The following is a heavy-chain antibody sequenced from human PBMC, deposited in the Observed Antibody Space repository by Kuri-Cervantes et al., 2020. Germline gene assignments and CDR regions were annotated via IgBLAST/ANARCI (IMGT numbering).Heavy chain of an antibody. J-gene: IGHJ3*02. V-gene: IGHV3-21*01. Sequence: GESLKISCAASGFSFSSYGMSWVRQAPGKGMEWVSSISSSSSYIYYADSVKGRFTISRDNAKNSLYLQMNSLRAEDTAVYYCARDEPDYDILTGSWYAFDIWGQGTMVTVSS. CDR2: ISSSSSYI. CDR1: GFSFSSYG. D-gene: IGHD3-9*01. CDR3: ARDEPDYDILTGSWYAFDI.